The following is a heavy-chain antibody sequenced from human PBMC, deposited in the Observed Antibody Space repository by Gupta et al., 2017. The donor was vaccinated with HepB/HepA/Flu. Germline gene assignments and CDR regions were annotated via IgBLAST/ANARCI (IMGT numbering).Heavy chain of an antibody. Sequence: EVQLVESGGGLVQPGGSLRLSCVASGFTFSDNYVDWVRQAPGKGLEWVARIRNKANSYTTEYAASVKGRFTISRVDSVNSVYRQMNSLKTDDTAMYYCARDGGGLDYWGQGTVVTVSS. CDR1: GFTFSDNY. V-gene: IGHV3-72*01. CDR3: ARDGGGLDY. J-gene: IGHJ4*02. CDR2: IRNKANSYTT. D-gene: IGHD3-16*01.